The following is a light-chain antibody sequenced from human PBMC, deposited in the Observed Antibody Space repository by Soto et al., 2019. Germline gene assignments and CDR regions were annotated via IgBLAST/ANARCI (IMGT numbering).Light chain of an antibody. CDR2: DVT. Sequence: SVRTQPASVSGSPGQSIAISCTGNSSDVGGYNYVSWYQQHPGKAPKLMIYDVTNRPSGVSNRFSGSKSGNTASLTISGLQAEDEADYYCSSYTSSTTYVFGTGTRSPS. V-gene: IGLV2-14*03. J-gene: IGLJ1*01. CDR3: SSYTSSTTYV. CDR1: SSDVGGYNY.